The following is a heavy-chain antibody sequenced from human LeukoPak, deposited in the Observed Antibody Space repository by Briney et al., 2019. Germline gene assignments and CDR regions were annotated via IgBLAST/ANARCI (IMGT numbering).Heavy chain of an antibody. CDR3: ARDPIAVAGTEVDY. CDR1: GGTFSSYA. V-gene: IGHV1-69*13. CDR2: IIPIFGTA. J-gene: IGHJ4*02. Sequence: SVKVSCKASGGTFSSYAISWVRQAPGQGLEWMGGIIPIFGTANYAQKFQGRVTITADESTSTAYMELSSLRSEDTAVYHCARDPIAVAGTEVDYWGQGTLVTVSS. D-gene: IGHD6-19*01.